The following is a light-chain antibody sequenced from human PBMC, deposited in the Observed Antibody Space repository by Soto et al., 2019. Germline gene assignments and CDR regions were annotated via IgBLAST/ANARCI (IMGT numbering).Light chain of an antibody. Sequence: DIQMTQSPSTLSASVGDRVTITCRASQSISVWLAWFQQKPGNAPTLLIYKASTLDSGVPSRFSGSGSGTEFTLTISSLQPDDSATYSCQQYNTRRTFGQGTKV. CDR1: QSISVW. V-gene: IGKV1-5*03. J-gene: IGKJ1*01. CDR2: KAS. CDR3: QQYNTRRT.